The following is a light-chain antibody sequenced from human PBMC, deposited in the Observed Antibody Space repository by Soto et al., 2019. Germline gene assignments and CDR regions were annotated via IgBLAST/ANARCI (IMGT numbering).Light chain of an antibody. CDR3: SSYTTGGSYV. J-gene: IGLJ1*01. CDR2: DVS. Sequence: QSALTQPASVSGSPGLSIAISCTGTSSDVGGYNSVSWYQQHPGKAPKLMIYDVSNRPSGVSNRFSRSKSGNTASLTISGLQAEDEGDYYCSSYTTGGSYVFGTGTKLT. CDR1: SSDVGGYNS. V-gene: IGLV2-14*01.